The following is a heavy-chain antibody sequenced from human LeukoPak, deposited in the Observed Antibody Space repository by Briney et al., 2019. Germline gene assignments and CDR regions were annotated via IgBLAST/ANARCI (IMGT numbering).Heavy chain of an antibody. CDR2: ILRKGRSVAT. J-gene: IGHJ4*02. V-gene: IGHV3-73*01. D-gene: IGHD5-18*01. CDR1: GFPFCGFA. Sequence: GGSLRLFCGASGFPFCGFAILCVREARGRGVVGVGCILRKGRSVATIYAAAVKGRFTISRGDSKNTAYLQMNSLKTEDTAVYYCAGHPGDTASSAAHWGQGTLVTVSS. CDR3: AGHPGDTASSAAH.